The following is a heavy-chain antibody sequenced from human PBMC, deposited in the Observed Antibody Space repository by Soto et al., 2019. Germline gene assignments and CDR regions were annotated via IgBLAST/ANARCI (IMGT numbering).Heavy chain of an antibody. V-gene: IGHV1-18*01. J-gene: IGHJ4*02. CDR1: GYTFTSYG. CDR3: ARGMYGDY. Sequence: QVHLVQSGAEVKKPGASVKVSCKASGYTFTSYGITWVRQAPGQGLEWMGWISAHNGNTDYAQKLQGRVIVTRDTSTSTAYMELRSLRSDVTAVYYWARGMYGDYWGEGALVTVSS. CDR2: ISAHNGNT. D-gene: IGHD2-8*01.